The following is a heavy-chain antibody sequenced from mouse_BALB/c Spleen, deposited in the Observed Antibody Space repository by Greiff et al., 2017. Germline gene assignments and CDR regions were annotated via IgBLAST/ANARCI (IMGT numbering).Heavy chain of an antibody. Sequence: QVQLQQSGPGLVAPSPSLSITCTVSGFSLTSYGVHWVRQPPGKGLEWLGVIWAGGSTNYNSALMSRLSISKDNSTCQVFLKMNSLQTDETAMYYCARGLGYYYYFDYWGQGTTLTVSS. CDR3: ARGLGYYYYFDY. D-gene: IGHD2-12*01. J-gene: IGHJ2*01. CDR1: GFSLTSYG. V-gene: IGHV2-9*02. CDR2: IWAGGST.